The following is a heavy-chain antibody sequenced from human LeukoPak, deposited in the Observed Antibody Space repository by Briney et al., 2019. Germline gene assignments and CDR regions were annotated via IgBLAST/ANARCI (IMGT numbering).Heavy chain of an antibody. CDR3: AKINYDFWSAEYYFDY. CDR1: GGSISSYY. V-gene: IGHV4-59*01. Sequence: SETLSLTCTVSGGSISSYYWSWIRQPPGKGLEWIGYIYYSGSTNYNPSLKSRVTISVDTSKNQFSLKLSSVTAADTAVYYCAKINYDFWSAEYYFDYWGQGTLVTVSS. J-gene: IGHJ4*02. CDR2: IYYSGST. D-gene: IGHD3-3*01.